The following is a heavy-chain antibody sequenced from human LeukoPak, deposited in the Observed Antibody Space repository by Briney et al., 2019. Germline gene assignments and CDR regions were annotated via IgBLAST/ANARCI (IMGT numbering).Heavy chain of an antibody. CDR1: GASISTYY. V-gene: IGHV4-59*12. CDR3: ARLPYYYDSSGYYYFSFDY. D-gene: IGHD3-22*01. CDR2: IHSSGST. J-gene: IGHJ4*02. Sequence: PSETLSLTCTVSGASISTYYWNWIRQPPGGGLEWIGYIHSSGSTNNNPSLKSRVTISVDTSKNQFSLKLSSVTAADTAVYYCARLPYYYDSSGYYYFSFDYWGQGTLVTVSS.